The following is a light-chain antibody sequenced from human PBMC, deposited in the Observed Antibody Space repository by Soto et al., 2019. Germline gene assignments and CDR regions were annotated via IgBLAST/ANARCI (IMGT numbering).Light chain of an antibody. Sequence: IQMTQSPSTLSASVGDRVTITCRASQSISSWLAWYQQQPRKAPKLLIYDASSLESGVPSRFSGSGSGTEFTLTISSLQPDDFATYYCQQYNSYPWTFGQGTKVDIK. CDR1: QSISSW. V-gene: IGKV1-5*01. J-gene: IGKJ1*01. CDR2: DAS. CDR3: QQYNSYPWT.